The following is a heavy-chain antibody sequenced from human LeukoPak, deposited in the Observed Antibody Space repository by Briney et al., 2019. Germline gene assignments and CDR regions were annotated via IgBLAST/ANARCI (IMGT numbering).Heavy chain of an antibody. CDR2: ISGSGGRT. J-gene: IGHJ5*02. V-gene: IGHV3-23*01. Sequence: PGGSLRLSCAASGFTFISYAMSWVRQAPGKGLEWISTISGSGGRTYYGDSVKGRFTISRDNAKNSLYLQMNSLRAEDTAVYYCARGGYSSSSGVYHWGQGTPVTVSS. CDR3: ARGGYSSSSGVYH. CDR1: GFTFISYA. D-gene: IGHD6-6*01.